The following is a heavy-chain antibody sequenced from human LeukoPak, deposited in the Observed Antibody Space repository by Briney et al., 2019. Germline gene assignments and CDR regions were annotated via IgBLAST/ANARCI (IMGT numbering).Heavy chain of an antibody. CDR1: GGSISSSSYY. CDR3: ASGGVRGYVPDY. D-gene: IGHD3-10*01. CDR2: IYYSGST. Sequence: SETLSLTCTVSGGSISSSSYYWGWIRQPPGKGLEWIGSIYYSGSTYYNPSLKSRVTMSVDTSKNQFSLKLSSVTAADTAVYYCASGGVRGYVPDYWGQGTLVTVSS. V-gene: IGHV4-39*07. J-gene: IGHJ4*02.